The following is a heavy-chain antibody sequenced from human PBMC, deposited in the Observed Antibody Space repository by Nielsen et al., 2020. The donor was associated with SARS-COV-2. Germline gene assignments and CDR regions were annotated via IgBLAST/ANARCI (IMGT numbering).Heavy chain of an antibody. D-gene: IGHD5-18*01. Sequence: SVKVSCKASGGTFSSYAISWVRQAPGQGLEWMGGIIPIFGTANYAQKFQGRVTITADESTSTAYMELSSLRSEDTAVYYCARGGHSYGYGGPFDYWGQGTLVTVSS. CDR1: GGTFSSYA. V-gene: IGHV1-69*13. J-gene: IGHJ4*02. CDR2: IIPIFGTA. CDR3: ARGGHSYGYGGPFDY.